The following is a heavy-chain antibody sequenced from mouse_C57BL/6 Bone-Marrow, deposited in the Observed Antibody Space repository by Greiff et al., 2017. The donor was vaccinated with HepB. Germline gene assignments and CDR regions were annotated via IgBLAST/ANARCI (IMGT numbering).Heavy chain of an antibody. CDR2: ISSGGSYT. D-gene: IGHD1-1*01. J-gene: IGHJ1*03. V-gene: IGHV5-6*01. CDR3: ARRGYYYGSSYGYFDV. Sequence: EVQLMESGGDLVKPGGSLKLSCAASGFTFSSYGMSWVRQTPDKRLEWVATISSGGSYTYYPDSVKGRFTISRDNAKNTLYLQMSSLKSEDTAMYYCARRGYYYGSSYGYFDVWGTGTTVTVSS. CDR1: GFTFSSYG.